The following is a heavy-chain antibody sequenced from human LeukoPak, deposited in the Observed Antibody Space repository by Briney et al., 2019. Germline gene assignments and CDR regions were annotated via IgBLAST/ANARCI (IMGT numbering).Heavy chain of an antibody. D-gene: IGHD3-10*01. CDR1: GGTFTSYA. Sequence: SVKVSCKTSGGTFTSYAISWVRQAPGQGLEWMGGIIPIFGTANYAQKFQGRVTITADESTSAAYMELSSLRSEDTAVYYCARDSMVRGFIIYYYHMDVWGKGTTVTVSS. CDR3: ARDSMVRGFIIYYYHMDV. J-gene: IGHJ6*03. CDR2: IIPIFGTA. V-gene: IGHV1-69*01.